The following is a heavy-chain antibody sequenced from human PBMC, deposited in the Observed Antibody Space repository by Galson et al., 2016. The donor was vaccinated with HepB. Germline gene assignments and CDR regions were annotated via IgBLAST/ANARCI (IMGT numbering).Heavy chain of an antibody. CDR3: ARDRANSPYYYYYGLDV. V-gene: IGHV5-51*01. CDR1: GYSFGNYW. CDR2: VYPGDSDT. D-gene: IGHD1-1*01. J-gene: IGHJ6*02. Sequence: QSGAEVKRPGESLKISCEGSGYSFGNYWIAWVRQVPGKGLEWMGTVYPGDSDTRYSPSFRGQVTISADRSLTTAYLQWRSLKASDTGIYFCARDRANSPYYYYYGLDVWGQGTTVTGSS.